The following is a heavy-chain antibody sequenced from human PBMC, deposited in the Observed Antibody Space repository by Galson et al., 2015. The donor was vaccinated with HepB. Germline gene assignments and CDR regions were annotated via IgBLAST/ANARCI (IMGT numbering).Heavy chain of an antibody. V-gene: IGHV3-21*04. Sequence: SLRLSCAASGFNFSLYSMNWVRQAPGKGLEWVSSISSSGSYIYYGDSVKGRCTVSRDSAKTSVYLQMNSLRSDDTAVYYCARERYSFGYSAGFDFWGQGTLVTVSS. CDR3: ARERYSFGYSAGFDF. CDR1: GFNFSLYS. J-gene: IGHJ4*02. D-gene: IGHD5-18*01. CDR2: ISSSGSYI.